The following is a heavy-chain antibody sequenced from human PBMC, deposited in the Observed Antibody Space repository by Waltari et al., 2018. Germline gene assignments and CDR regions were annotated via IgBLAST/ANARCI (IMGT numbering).Heavy chain of an antibody. J-gene: IGHJ1*01. D-gene: IGHD7-27*01. CDR3: TRGGHPNS. CDR2: IFADGTT. Sequence: SGGGLVQAGGSLRLSCTASGATIHSNYMNWLRQAPGKGLEWISVIFADGTTHFADSVRGRFVISRDKSENTLYLQMNFVRADDSSVYYCTRGGHPNSWGQGTLVTVSS. V-gene: IGHV3-66*02. CDR1: GATIHSNY.